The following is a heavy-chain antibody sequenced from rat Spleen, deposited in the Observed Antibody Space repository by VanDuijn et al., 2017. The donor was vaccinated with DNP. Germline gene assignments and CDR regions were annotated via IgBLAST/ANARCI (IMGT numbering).Heavy chain of an antibody. V-gene: IGHV4-2*01. Sequence: EVKLVESGGGLVQPRRSLKLSCVASGFNFNDYWMGWVRQAPGKGLEWIGEINQDSSIKKYSPSLKDKLTISRDNAQNTLYLQMSKLGSEETAIYYCVREDKGVDAWGQGVSVTVSS. CDR3: VREDKGVDA. D-gene: IGHD2-2*01. CDR2: INQDSSIK. J-gene: IGHJ4*01. CDR1: GFNFNDYW.